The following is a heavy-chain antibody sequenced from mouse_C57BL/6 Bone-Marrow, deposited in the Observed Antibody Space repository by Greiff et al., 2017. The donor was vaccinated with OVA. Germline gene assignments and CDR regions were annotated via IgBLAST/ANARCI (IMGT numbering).Heavy chain of an antibody. CDR3: AKPEAYYSNFTLYYYAMDY. D-gene: IGHD2-5*01. V-gene: IGHV2-3*01. CDR1: GFSLTSYG. CDR2: IWGDGST. Sequence: VQVVESGPGLVAPSQSLSITCTVSGFSLTSYGVSWVRQPPGKGLEWLGVIWGDGSTNYHSALISRLSISTDISKSQVFLKLNSLQTDDTATYYCAKPEAYYSNFTLYYYAMDYWGQGTSVTVSS. J-gene: IGHJ4*01.